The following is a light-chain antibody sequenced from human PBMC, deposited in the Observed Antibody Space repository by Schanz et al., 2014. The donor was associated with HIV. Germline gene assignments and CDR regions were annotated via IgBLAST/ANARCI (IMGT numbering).Light chain of an antibody. Sequence: EIVLTQSPGTLSLSPGEVGTLSCRASQSISTHLAWYQQKPGQAPTLLIYGASSRATGIPDRFSGSGSGTDFTLTISRLEPEDFAVYYCQQYGSSPWTFGQGTKVEIK. J-gene: IGKJ1*01. CDR1: QSISTH. CDR2: GAS. CDR3: QQYGSSPWT. V-gene: IGKV3-20*01.